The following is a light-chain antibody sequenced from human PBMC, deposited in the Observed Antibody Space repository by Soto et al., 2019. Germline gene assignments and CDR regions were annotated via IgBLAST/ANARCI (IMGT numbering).Light chain of an antibody. J-gene: IGKJ1*01. Sequence: EIVLTQSPGTLSLSPGERATLSCRASQRISYTSTAWYQQRPGQAPRLLIYAASFRAPGVPNRFSGSESGTDFTLTISRLEPEDFAVYFCQKYGVSPRTFGQGTQV. CDR3: QKYGVSPRT. CDR2: AAS. V-gene: IGKV3-20*01. CDR1: QRISYTS.